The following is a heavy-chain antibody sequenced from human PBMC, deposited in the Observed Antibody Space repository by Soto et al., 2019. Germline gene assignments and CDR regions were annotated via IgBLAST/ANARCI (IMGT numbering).Heavy chain of an antibody. CDR1: GFTFSSYS. J-gene: IGHJ3*02. V-gene: IGHV3-21*01. CDR2: ISSSSSYI. CDR3: ARSIAVATFHDAFDI. D-gene: IGHD6-19*01. Sequence: GGSLRLSCAASGFTFSSYSMNWVRQAPGKGLEWVSSISSSSSYIYYADSVKGRFTISRDNAKNSLYLQMNSLRAEDTAVYYCARSIAVATFHDAFDIWGQGTMVTVSS.